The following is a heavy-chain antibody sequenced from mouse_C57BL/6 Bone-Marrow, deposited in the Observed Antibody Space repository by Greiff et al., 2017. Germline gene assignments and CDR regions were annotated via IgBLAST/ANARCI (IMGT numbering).Heavy chain of an antibody. J-gene: IGHJ3*01. D-gene: IGHD2-2*01. CDR1: GYAFSSSW. CDR2: IYPGDGDT. Sequence: VQVLESGPELVKPGASVKISCKASGYAFSSSWMNWVKQRPGKGLEWIGWIYPGDGDTNYNGKFKGKATLTADKSSSTVCMQLSSLASEDSAVYFCANGGYDAWFAYWGQGTLLTVSA. V-gene: IGHV1-82*01. CDR3: ANGGYDAWFAY.